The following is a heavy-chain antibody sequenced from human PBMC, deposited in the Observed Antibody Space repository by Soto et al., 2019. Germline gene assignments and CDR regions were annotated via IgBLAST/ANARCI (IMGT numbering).Heavy chain of an antibody. CDR2: IYNGERT. D-gene: IGHD6-19*01. CDR3: AQTTGWPGFDY. Sequence: QVHLQESGPRLVKPSETMSLTCTASGAPIRNFYWNWVRQFPGKGLEWIGHIYNGERTNYNPSLKSRVTISVDTSKNQFSLKLSSVTVADTAVYYCAQTTGWPGFDYWGQGTLVAVSS. V-gene: IGHV4-59*01. J-gene: IGHJ4*02. CDR1: GAPIRNFY.